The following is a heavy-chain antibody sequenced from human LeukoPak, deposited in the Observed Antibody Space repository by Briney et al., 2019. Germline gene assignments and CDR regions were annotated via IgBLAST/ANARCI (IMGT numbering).Heavy chain of an antibody. J-gene: IGHJ3*02. CDR2: IRYDTNNK. CDR1: EFTFSSYG. D-gene: IGHD1-14*01. CDR3: AKEDRTGGMGI. V-gene: IGHV3-30*02. Sequence: PGGSLRLSCAASEFTFSSYGMHWVRQAPGRGLEWVSFIRYDTNNKYYADSVKGQFTISRDNSKNTLYLQMNSLRAEDTAVYYCAKEDRTGGMGIWGQGTMVAVSS.